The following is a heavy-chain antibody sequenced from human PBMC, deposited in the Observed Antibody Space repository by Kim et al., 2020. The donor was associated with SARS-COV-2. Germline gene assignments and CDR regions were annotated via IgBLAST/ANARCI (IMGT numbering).Heavy chain of an antibody. Sequence: GGSLRLSCAASGFTFSSYAMSWVRQAPGKGLEWVSAISGSGGSTYYADSVKGRFTISRDNSKNTLYLQMNSLRAEDTAVYYCAFIFVSYIPGLGDYYGSGSYYAPNFDYWGQGTLVTVSS. J-gene: IGHJ4*02. D-gene: IGHD3-10*01. CDR2: ISGSGGST. V-gene: IGHV3-23*01. CDR1: GFTFSSYA. CDR3: AFIFVSYIPGLGDYYGSGSYYAPNFDY.